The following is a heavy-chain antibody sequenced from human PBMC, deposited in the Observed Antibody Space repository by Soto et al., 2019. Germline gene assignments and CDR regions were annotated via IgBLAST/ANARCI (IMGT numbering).Heavy chain of an antibody. Sequence: PSETLSLTCTVSGGSSSSSSYYWGWIRQPPGKGLEWIGSIFYSGSTHYNPSLKSRVTISVDKSKNQFSLKLSSVTAADTAVYYCARRVATIEIDAFDIWGQGTMVTVSS. CDR2: IFYSGST. CDR1: GGSSSSSSYY. CDR3: ARRVATIEIDAFDI. J-gene: IGHJ3*02. V-gene: IGHV4-39*07. D-gene: IGHD5-12*01.